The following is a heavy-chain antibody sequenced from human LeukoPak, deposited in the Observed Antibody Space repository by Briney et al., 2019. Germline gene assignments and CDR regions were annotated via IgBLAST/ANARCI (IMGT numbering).Heavy chain of an antibody. D-gene: IGHD3-10*01. CDR2: ISYDGNNK. CDR3: AKDVDPFGSGSYVEGFDY. J-gene: IGHJ4*02. Sequence: GGSLRLSCVASGFTFSRNVLHWVRQAPGKGLEWVATISYDGNNKFHADSVKGRFTISRDNSRNTVYLQMDSLRAEDTAVYYCAKDVDPFGSGSYVEGFDYWGQGTLVTVSS. V-gene: IGHV3-30*01. CDR1: GFTFSRNV.